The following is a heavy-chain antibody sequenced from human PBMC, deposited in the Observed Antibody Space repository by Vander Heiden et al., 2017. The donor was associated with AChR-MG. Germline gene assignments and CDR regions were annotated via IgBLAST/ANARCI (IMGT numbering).Heavy chain of an antibody. V-gene: IGHV4-31*03. CDR1: GASISRGGYY. CDR2: IHDSGST. D-gene: IGHD4-4*01. Sequence: QVQLQESGPGLVTPSHTLSLTCTVSGASISRGGYYWTWVRQHPGKGLEWIGYIHDSGSTYYSPSLKSRVSISADKSKNQFSLRLSSVTAADTAVYYCARTTTLITFTSPYPTNAFDFWGQGTMVTVSS. CDR3: ARTTTLITFTSPYPTNAFDF. J-gene: IGHJ3*01.